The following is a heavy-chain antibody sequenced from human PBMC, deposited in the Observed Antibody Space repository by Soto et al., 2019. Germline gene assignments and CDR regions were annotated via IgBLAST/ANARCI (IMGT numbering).Heavy chain of an antibody. D-gene: IGHD2-15*01. Sequence: GASVKVSCKASGYTFTSYAMYWVRQAPGQRLEWMGWINAGNGNTKYSQKFQGRVTITRDTSASTAYMELSSLRSEDTAVYYCARDRTGIVVVVAGWFDPWGQGTLVTVSS. CDR3: ARDRTGIVVVVAGWFDP. J-gene: IGHJ5*02. CDR1: GYTFTSYA. V-gene: IGHV1-3*01. CDR2: INAGNGNT.